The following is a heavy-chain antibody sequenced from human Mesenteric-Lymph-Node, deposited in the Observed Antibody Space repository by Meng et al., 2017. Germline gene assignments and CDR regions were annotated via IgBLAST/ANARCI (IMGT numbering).Heavy chain of an antibody. CDR2: MSYDGSRQ. V-gene: IGHV3-30*15. Sequence: GGSLRLSCAASGFTFSSFAMNWVRQAPGKGLEWVAMMSYDGSRQTYADSVRGRFTISRDNSKNTLFLQMSSLRAEDTAVYYCAKSHATMYYYGMDVWGQGTTVTVSS. J-gene: IGHJ6*02. D-gene: IGHD5-24*01. CDR1: GFTFSSFA. CDR3: AKSHATMYYYGMDV.